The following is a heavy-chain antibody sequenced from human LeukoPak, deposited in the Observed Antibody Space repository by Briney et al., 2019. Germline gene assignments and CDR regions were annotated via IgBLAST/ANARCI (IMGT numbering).Heavy chain of an antibody. V-gene: IGHV3-30*03. J-gene: IGHJ4*02. CDR3: ARDGVLEPYYDFWSGYYTLTYFDY. CDR1: GFTVSSNY. CDR2: ISYDGSNK. D-gene: IGHD3-3*01. Sequence: GGSLRLSCAASGFTVSSNYMSWVRQAPGKGLEWVAVISYDGSNKYYADSVKGRFTISRDNSKNTLYLQMNSLRAEDTAVYYCARDGVLEPYYDFWSGYYTLTYFDYWGQGTLVTVSS.